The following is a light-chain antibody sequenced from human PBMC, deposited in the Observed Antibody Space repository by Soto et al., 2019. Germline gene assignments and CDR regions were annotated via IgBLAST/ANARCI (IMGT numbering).Light chain of an antibody. CDR2: EVS. CDR3: SSYTSSSTLV. V-gene: IGLV2-14*01. CDR1: SSDVGGYNY. J-gene: IGLJ3*02. Sequence: QSALTQPASVSGSPGQSITISCTGTSSDVGGYNYVSWYQQHPGKAPNLMIYEVSNRPSGVSNRFSGSKSGNTASLTISGRQDEDEADYYCSSYTSSSTLVFGGGTKLTVL.